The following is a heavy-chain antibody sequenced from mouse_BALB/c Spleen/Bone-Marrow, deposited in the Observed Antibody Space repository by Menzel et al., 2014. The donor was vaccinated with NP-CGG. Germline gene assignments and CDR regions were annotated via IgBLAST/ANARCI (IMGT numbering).Heavy chain of an antibody. CDR2: SRNKANDYTT. Sequence: EVKLVESGGGLVQPGGSLRLSCAPSGFTFSDFYMEWVRQPPGKRLEWIAASRNKANDYTTEYSASVKGRFIVSRDTSQSILYLQMNALRAEDTAIYYCARDYYGSSYDWYFDVWGAGTTVTVSS. V-gene: IGHV7-1*02. J-gene: IGHJ1*01. CDR3: ARDYYGSSYDWYFDV. CDR1: GFTFSDFY. D-gene: IGHD1-1*01.